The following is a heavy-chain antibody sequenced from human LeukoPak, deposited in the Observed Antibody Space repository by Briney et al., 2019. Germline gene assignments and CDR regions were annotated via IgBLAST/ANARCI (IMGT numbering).Heavy chain of an antibody. CDR3: ARVDDFWSGHNWFDP. V-gene: IGHV4-59*01. CDR2: IYYSGST. D-gene: IGHD3-3*01. Sequence: RSSETLSLTRTVSGGSISSYYWSWIRQPPGKGLEWIGYIYYSGSTNYNPSLKSRVTISVDTSKNQFSLKLSSVTAADTAVYYCARVDDFWSGHNWFDPWGQGTLVTVSS. J-gene: IGHJ5*02. CDR1: GGSISSYY.